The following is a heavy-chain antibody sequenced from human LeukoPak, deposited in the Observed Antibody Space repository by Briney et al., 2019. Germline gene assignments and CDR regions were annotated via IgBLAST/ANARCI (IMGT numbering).Heavy chain of an antibody. CDR1: GFTFSSYG. Sequence: PGGSLRLSCAASGFTFSSYGMHWVRQAPGKGLEWVANLKQDGSEKYYVDSVKGRFTISRDNAKNSLYLQMNSLRAEDTAVYYCARGLNYFDYWGQGTLVTVSS. CDR2: LKQDGSEK. V-gene: IGHV3-7*01. J-gene: IGHJ4*02. CDR3: ARGLNYFDY.